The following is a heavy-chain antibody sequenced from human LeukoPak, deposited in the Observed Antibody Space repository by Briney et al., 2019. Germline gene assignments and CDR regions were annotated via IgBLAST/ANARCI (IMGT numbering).Heavy chain of an antibody. CDR1: GGSISSSSYY. CDR3: ARDYVGDGYNYVGDDPRINYFDY. CDR2: IYYSGST. Sequence: PSETLSLTCTVSGGSISSSSYYWGWIRQPPGKGLEWIGSIYYSGSTYYNPSLKSRVTISVDTFKNQFSLKLSSVTAADTAVYYCARDYVGDGYNYVGDDPRINYFDYWGQGTLVTVSS. D-gene: IGHD5-24*01. J-gene: IGHJ4*02. V-gene: IGHV4-39*07.